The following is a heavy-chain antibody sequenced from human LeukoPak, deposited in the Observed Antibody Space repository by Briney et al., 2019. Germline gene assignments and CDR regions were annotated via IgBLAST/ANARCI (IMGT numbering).Heavy chain of an antibody. D-gene: IGHD4-17*01. J-gene: IGHJ3*02. V-gene: IGHV3-66*02. CDR3: ARLRAWGAFDI. CDR2: IYSGGST. CDR1: GFTVSSNY. Sequence: GGSLRLSCAASGFTVSSNYMSWVRQAPGKGVEWVSVIYSGGSTYYADSVKGRFTISRDNSKNTLYLQMNSLRAEDTAVYYCARLRAWGAFDIWGQGTMVTVSS.